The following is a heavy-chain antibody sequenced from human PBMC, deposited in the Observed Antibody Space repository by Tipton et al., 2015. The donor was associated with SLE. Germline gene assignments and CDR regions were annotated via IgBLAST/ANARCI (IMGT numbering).Heavy chain of an antibody. CDR1: GGSISSGDHY. V-gene: IGHV4-31*03. CDR2: IYYSGST. J-gene: IGHJ4*02. CDR3: ARGPTRYYFDY. Sequence: TLSLTCTVSGGSISSGDHYWSWIRQYPGKGLEWTGYIYYSGSTYYNPSLKSRVTISVDTSKNQFSLKLSSVTAADTAVYYCARGPTRYYFDYWGQGILVTVSS.